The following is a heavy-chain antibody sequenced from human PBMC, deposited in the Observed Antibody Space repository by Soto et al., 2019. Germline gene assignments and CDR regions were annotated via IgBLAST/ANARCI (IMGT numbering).Heavy chain of an antibody. Sequence: QVLLQEPGPGVVKPSRTLSLTCVVSDQSNSQDIWWNWVRQPPGQGLEWIGEVHHTKGPLYTPGLRGWVTVSVDLCNGKIFLEVHSLCGVDTAVYYCARAGSWNVVSWGQGTPVTVSS. J-gene: IGHJ4*02. CDR1: DQSNSQDIW. D-gene: IGHD1-1*01. V-gene: IGHV4-4*02. CDR3: ARAGSWNVVS. CDR2: VHHTKGP.